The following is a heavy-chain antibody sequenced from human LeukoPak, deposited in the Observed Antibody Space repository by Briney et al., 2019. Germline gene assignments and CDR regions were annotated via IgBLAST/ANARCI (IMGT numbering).Heavy chain of an antibody. D-gene: IGHD5-18*01. Sequence: PSQTLSLTCTVSGGSISSGSYYWSWLRQPAGKGLEWIGRIFTTGSTNYNPSLNPSLKGRVTISVDTSKNQFSLKLSSVTAADTAVYYCARGAGYNYVHDDFDIWGQGTMVTVSS. CDR2: IFTTGST. V-gene: IGHV4-61*02. CDR3: ARGAGYNYVHDDFDI. CDR1: GGSISSGSYY. J-gene: IGHJ3*02.